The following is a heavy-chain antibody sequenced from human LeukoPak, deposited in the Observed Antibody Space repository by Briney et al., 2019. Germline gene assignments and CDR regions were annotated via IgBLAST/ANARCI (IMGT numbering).Heavy chain of an antibody. CDR1: GYSFTSYW. V-gene: IGHV5-51*01. CDR2: IYLGDSDT. Sequence: GESLKISCKGSGYSFTSYWIGWVRQMPGKGLEWMGIIYLGDSDTRYSPSFQGQVTISADKSISTAYLQWSSLKASDTAMYYCARLAALEWLPTGWFDPWGQGTLVTVSS. J-gene: IGHJ5*02. CDR3: ARLAALEWLPTGWFDP. D-gene: IGHD3-3*01.